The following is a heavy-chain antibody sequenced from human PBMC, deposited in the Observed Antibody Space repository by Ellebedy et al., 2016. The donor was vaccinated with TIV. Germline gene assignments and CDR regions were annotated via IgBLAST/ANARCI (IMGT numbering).Heavy chain of an antibody. CDR1: GYTFSNYY. D-gene: IGHD6-25*01. CDR2: INPSGDSV. CDR3: ARDAGITAPADAFDI. Sequence: AASVKVSCKASGYTFSNYYMHWVRQAPGQGLEWMAIINPSGDSVTYAQKFQGRVTMTRDTSTRTVYMQLSGLRPEDTAVYYCARDAGITAPADAFDIWGQGTMVSVSS. J-gene: IGHJ3*02. V-gene: IGHV1-46*01.